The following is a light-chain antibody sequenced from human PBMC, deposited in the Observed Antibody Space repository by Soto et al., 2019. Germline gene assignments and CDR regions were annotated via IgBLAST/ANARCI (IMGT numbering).Light chain of an antibody. CDR1: SSDVGSYNL. Sequence: QSVLTQPASVSGSPGQSITISCTGTSSDVGSYNLVSWYQQHPGKAPKLMIYEGSKRPSGVSNRFSGSKSGNTASLTISGLQAEDEADYYCCSYAGSSTSPYVFGTRTKVTVL. J-gene: IGLJ1*01. V-gene: IGLV2-23*01. CDR2: EGS. CDR3: CSYAGSSTSPYV.